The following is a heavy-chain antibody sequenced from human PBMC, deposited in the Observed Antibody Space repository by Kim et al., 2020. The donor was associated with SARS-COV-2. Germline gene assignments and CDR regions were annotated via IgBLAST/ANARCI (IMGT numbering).Heavy chain of an antibody. V-gene: IGHV3-7*01. CDR3: ARDVQAYSGPDDY. J-gene: IGHJ4*02. D-gene: IGHD1-26*01. Sequence: YVDSVKGRFTISRDNAKNSLYLQMNSLRAEDTAVYYCARDVQAYSGPDDYWGQGTLVTVSS.